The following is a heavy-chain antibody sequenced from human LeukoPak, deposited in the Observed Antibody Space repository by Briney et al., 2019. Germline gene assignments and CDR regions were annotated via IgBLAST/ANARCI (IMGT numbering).Heavy chain of an antibody. CDR2: IWYDGSNK. V-gene: IGHV3-33*01. Sequence: PGGSLRLSCAASGFTFSSYGMHWVRQAPGKGQEWVAVIWYDGSNKYYADSVEGRFTISRDNSKNTLYLQMNSLRAEDTAVYYCARADLFDYWGQGTLVTVSS. CDR1: GFTFSSYG. CDR3: ARADLFDY. J-gene: IGHJ4*02.